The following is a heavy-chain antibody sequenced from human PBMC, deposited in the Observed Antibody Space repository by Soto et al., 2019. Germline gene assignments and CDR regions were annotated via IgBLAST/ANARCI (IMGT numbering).Heavy chain of an antibody. V-gene: IGHV1-69*13. Sequence: SVKVSCKASGWTFSSYAISWVRQAAGQGLEWMGGIIPIFGTANYAQKFQGRVTITADESTSTAYMELSSLRSEDTAVYYCAREVGGMIWGAFDILGQGTIVTVSS. CDR3: AREVGGMIWGAFDI. CDR1: GWTFSSYA. J-gene: IGHJ3*02. D-gene: IGHD1-26*01. CDR2: IIPIFGTA.